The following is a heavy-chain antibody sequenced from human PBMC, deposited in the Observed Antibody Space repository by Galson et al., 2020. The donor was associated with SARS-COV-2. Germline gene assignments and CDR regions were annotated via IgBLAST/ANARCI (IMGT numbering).Heavy chain of an antibody. CDR3: ARDSGSYWGGAFDI. Sequence: SVKVSCKASGGTFSSYAISWVRQAPGQGLKWMGGIIPIFGTANYAQKFQGRVTITADESTSTAYMELSSLRSEDTAVYYCARDSGSYWGGAFDIWGQGTMVTVSS. CDR1: GGTFSSYA. CDR2: IIPIFGTA. D-gene: IGHD1-26*01. J-gene: IGHJ3*02. V-gene: IGHV1-69*13.